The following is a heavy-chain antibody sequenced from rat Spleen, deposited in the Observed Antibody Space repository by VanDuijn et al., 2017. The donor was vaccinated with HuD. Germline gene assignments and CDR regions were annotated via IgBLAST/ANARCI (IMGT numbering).Heavy chain of an antibody. J-gene: IGHJ3*01. Sequence: EVQLVESDGGLVQPGRSLKLSCAASGFTFSNYHMAWVRQAPTKGLEWVASISSGGGGTYYPDSVKGRFTISRDNAKSTLYLQMNSLRSEDTATYYCARLLPPFAYWGQGTLVTVSS. CDR2: ISSGGGGT. D-gene: IGHD1-3*01. CDR3: ARLLPPFAY. CDR1: GFTFSNYH. V-gene: IGHV5-25*01.